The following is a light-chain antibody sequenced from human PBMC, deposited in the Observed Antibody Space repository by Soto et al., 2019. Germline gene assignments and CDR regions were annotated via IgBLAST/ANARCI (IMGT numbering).Light chain of an antibody. J-gene: IGLJ1*01. CDR1: SSDVGGYNY. V-gene: IGLV2-14*03. Sequence: QSVLTQPASVSGSPGQSITISCTGTSSDVGGYNYVSWYQQHPGKAPKLMISDVSNRPSGVSNRFSGSKSGNTASLTISGLQAEDEADYYCNSYTSSSTDVFGTGTKLTVL. CDR2: DVS. CDR3: NSYTSSSTDV.